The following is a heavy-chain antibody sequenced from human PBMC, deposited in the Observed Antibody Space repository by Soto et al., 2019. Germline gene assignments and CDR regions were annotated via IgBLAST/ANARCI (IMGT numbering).Heavy chain of an antibody. J-gene: IGHJ4*02. CDR1: GYTFTNYG. Sequence: QVQLVQSGAEVKKPGASVKVSCKASGYTFTNYGISWVRQAPGQGLEWMGWISAYNGNTDYAQKLQGRVTMTTDTSTSTAYMELRSLRSDDTAGYYCARVGAYCVSTSCHDYWGQGTLVTVSS. CDR2: ISAYNGNT. CDR3: ARVGAYCVSTSCHDY. V-gene: IGHV1-18*01. D-gene: IGHD2-2*01.